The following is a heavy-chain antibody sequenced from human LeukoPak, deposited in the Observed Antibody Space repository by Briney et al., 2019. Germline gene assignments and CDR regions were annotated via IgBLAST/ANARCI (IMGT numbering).Heavy chain of an antibody. CDR1: GYTFSSYY. D-gene: IGHD6-19*01. CDR3: ARPSSGRSDEDFQH. Sequence: ASVKVSCKASGYTFSSYYMHWVRQAPGQGLEWMGIINPSTGRTSYAQKFQGRVTMTRDTSTSIVYMELSSLRSEDTAVYYCARPSSGRSDEDFQHWGQGTLVTVSS. J-gene: IGHJ1*01. CDR2: INPSTGRT. V-gene: IGHV1-46*01.